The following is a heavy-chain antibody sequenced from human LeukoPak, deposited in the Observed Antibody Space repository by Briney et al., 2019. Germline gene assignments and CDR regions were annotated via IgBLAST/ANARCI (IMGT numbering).Heavy chain of an antibody. V-gene: IGHV3-64*01. CDR2: ISSNGGST. D-gene: IGHD6-19*01. CDR1: GFTFISSA. CDR3: ARSPRGLAVVDV. J-gene: IGHJ6*04. Sequence: PGGSLRLSSAASGFTFISSAMHWVRQAPGKGLEYVSAISSNGGSTYYANSVKGRFTISIDNSKNTLYLQMGSLRAEDMAVYYFARSPRGLAVVDVWGKGTTVTVSS.